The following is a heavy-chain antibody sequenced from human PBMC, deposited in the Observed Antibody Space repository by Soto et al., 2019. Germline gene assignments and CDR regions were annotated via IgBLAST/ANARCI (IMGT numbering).Heavy chain of an antibody. CDR2: IYHSVNT. CDR1: TASIGTSNR. CDR3: ARDLPFGYYYGMDV. J-gene: IGHJ6*02. Sequence: PESLSPTSHLYTASIGTSNRWSWVRQPPGQGLEWIGKIYHSVNTNYNPSLKSRVTLSVHKSKNQSSLKLSSVTAAESAVYYGARDLPFGYYYGMDVWGQGTTVTVSS. D-gene: IGHD3-10*01. V-gene: IGHV4-4*03.